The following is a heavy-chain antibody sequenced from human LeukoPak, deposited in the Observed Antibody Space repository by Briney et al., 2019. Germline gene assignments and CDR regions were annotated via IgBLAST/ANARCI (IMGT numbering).Heavy chain of an antibody. CDR3: AELGITMIGGV. Sequence: GGSLRLSCAASGFTFSCYEMNWVRQAPGKGLEWVSYISSSGSTIYYADSVKGRFTISRDNAKNSLYLQMNSLRAEDTAVYYCAELGITMIGGVWGKGTTVTISS. CDR1: GFTFSCYE. V-gene: IGHV3-48*03. CDR2: ISSSGSTI. D-gene: IGHD3-10*02. J-gene: IGHJ6*04.